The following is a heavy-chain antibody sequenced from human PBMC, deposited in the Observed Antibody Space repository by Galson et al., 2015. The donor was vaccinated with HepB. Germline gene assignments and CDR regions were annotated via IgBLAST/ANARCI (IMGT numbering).Heavy chain of an antibody. D-gene: IGHD2-2*01. V-gene: IGHV1-8*01. CDR3: AREGVGYCSSASCYDAFDI. CDR2: MNPNSGNT. J-gene: IGHJ3*02. Sequence: SVKVSCKASGSTFSSYDINWVRQVTGQGLEWMGWMNPNSGNTGYAQKFQGRITMTRSTSINTAYMELSSLSSEDTAVYYCAREGVGYCSSASCYDAFDIWGQGTTVTVSS. CDR1: GSTFSSYD.